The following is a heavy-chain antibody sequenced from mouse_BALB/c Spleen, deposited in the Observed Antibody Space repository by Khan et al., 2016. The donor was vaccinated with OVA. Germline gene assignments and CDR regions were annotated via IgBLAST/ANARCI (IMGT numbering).Heavy chain of an antibody. D-gene: IGHD4-1*01. V-gene: IGHV5-17*02. J-gene: IGHJ3*01. CDR3: ARGNWAWFAY. Sequence: EVQREESGGGLVQPGGSRKLSCAASGYTFSSFGMHWVRQAPEKGLEWVAYISSDSYTIYYADTVKGRFTISRDKPRKTLFLQMTSLGSEDTAMYYCARGNWAWFAYWGQGTLVTVSA. CDR1: GYTFSSFG. CDR2: ISSDSYTI.